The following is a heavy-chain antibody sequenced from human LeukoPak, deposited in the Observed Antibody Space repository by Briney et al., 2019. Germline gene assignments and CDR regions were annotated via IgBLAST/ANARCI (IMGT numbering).Heavy chain of an antibody. V-gene: IGHV4-59*01. J-gene: IGHJ4*02. CDR1: GGAISDYY. CDR2: IYYSGNT. CDR3: ARTQARLLLDY. Sequence: KTSETLSLTCTVSGGAISDYYWSWIRQPPGKGLEWIGYIYYSGNTNYNPSLKSRVAISVDTSKNQFSLKLSSVTAADTAVYYCARTQARLLLDYWGQGTLVTVSS. D-gene: IGHD2-15*01.